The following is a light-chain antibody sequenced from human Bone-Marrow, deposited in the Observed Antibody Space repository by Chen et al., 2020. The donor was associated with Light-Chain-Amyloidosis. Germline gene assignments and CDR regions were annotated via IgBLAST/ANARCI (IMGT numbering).Light chain of an antibody. Sequence: SYVLTPPSPVSVAPSQTATIARGGNNIGSTSVHRYQQTPGQAPLLVVYDDSDRPSGIPERLSGSNSGNTATLTISRVEAGDEADYYCQVWDRSSDRPVFGGGTKLTVL. CDR1: NIGSTS. CDR2: DDS. J-gene: IGLJ3*02. V-gene: IGLV3-21*02. CDR3: QVWDRSSDRPV.